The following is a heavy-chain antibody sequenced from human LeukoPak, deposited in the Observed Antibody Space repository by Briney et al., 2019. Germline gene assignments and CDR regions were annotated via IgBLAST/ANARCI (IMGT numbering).Heavy chain of an antibody. V-gene: IGHV3-48*04. CDR2: ISSSSSTI. J-gene: IGHJ4*02. CDR1: GFTFSSYS. CDR3: AREGRIAAAGVCDY. Sequence: GGSLRLSCAASGFTFSSYSMNWVRQAPGKGLEWVSYISSSSSTIYYADSVKGRFTISRDNAKNSLYLQMNSLRAEDTAVYYCAREGRIAAAGVCDYWGQGTLVTASS. D-gene: IGHD6-13*01.